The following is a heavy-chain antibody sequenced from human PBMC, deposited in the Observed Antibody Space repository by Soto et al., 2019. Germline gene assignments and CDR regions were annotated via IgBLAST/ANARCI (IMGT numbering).Heavy chain of an antibody. Sequence: PGGSLRLSCAASGFTSNNYALNWVRQAPGKWLEWVSSISGTGGSTFYAGSAKGRFTISRDNSKNTLFLQMTSLRAEDTAVYYCGKGNSKWGTGDAFDIWGQGXMVTV. V-gene: IGHV3-23*01. CDR3: GKGNSKWGTGDAFDI. D-gene: IGHD7-27*01. CDR2: ISGTGGST. J-gene: IGHJ3*02. CDR1: GFTSNNYA.